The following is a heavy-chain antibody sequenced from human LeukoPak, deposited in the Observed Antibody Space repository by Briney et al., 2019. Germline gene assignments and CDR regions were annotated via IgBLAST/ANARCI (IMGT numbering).Heavy chain of an antibody. Sequence: SVKVSCKASGGTFSSYAISWVRQAPGQGLEWMGRIIPILGTANYAQKFQGRVTITTDESTSTAYMELSSLRSEDTAVYYCARGPRITMIGGSFDYWGQGTLVTVSS. V-gene: IGHV1-69*11. CDR3: ARGPRITMIGGSFDY. CDR2: IIPILGTA. J-gene: IGHJ4*02. CDR1: GGTFSSYA. D-gene: IGHD3-22*01.